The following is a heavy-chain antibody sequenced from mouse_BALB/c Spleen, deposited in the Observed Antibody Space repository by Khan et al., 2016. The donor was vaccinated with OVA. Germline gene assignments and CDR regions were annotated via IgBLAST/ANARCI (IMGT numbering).Heavy chain of an antibody. CDR3: ARSGNYRGALDY. CDR1: GYTFSSYW. Sequence: QVQLKQSGAELMKPGASVKISCKATGYTFSSYWIEWVKQRPGHGLEWIGEILPGSGNTNYNEKFKGKATFTADTSSNPAYMQLSSLTSADSAVYYCARSGNYRGALDYWGQGTSVTVSS. CDR2: ILPGSGNT. V-gene: IGHV1-9*01. J-gene: IGHJ4*01. D-gene: IGHD2-1*01.